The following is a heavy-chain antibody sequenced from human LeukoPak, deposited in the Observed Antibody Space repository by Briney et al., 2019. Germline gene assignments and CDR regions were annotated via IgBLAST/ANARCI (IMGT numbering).Heavy chain of an antibody. CDR1: GYTFTGYY. J-gene: IGHJ4*02. Sequence: ASVKVSCKASGYTFTGYYMHWVRQAPGQGLEWMGWINPNSGGTNYAQKFQGRVTMTRDTSISTAYMELSRLRSDDTAVYYCARGSPHYDILTGYHDYWGQGTLVTVSS. D-gene: IGHD3-9*01. CDR2: INPNSGGT. V-gene: IGHV1-2*02. CDR3: ARGSPHYDILTGYHDY.